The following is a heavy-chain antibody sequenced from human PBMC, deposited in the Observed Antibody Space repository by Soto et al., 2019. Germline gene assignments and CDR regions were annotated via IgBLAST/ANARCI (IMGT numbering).Heavy chain of an antibody. J-gene: IGHJ6*02. CDR3: ARELRYYDFWSGYPYYYYGMDV. V-gene: IGHV1-2*04. CDR1: GYTFTGYY. CDR2: INPNSGGT. D-gene: IGHD3-3*01. Sequence: ASVKVSCKASGYTFTGYYTHWVRQAPGQGLEWMGWINPNSGGTNYAQKFQGWVTMTRDTSISTAYMELSRLRSDDTAVYYCARELRYYDFWSGYPYYYYGMDVWGQGTTVTVSS.